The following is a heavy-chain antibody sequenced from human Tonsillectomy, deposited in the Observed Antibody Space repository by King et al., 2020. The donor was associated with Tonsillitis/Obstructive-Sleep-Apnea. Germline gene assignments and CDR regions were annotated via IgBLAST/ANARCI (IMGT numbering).Heavy chain of an antibody. D-gene: IGHD3-10*01. CDR1: GGTFSSYA. CDR2: IIPIFGTA. Sequence: VQLVESGAEVKKPGSSVKVSCKAYGGTFSSYALSWLRQAPGQGLKWMGGIIPIFGTANYAQKFQGRVTITADESTSTAYMELSSLRSEDTAVYYCARVTRLSYSPDNYFDYWGQGTLVTVSS. J-gene: IGHJ4*02. CDR3: ARVTRLSYSPDNYFDY. V-gene: IGHV1-69*01.